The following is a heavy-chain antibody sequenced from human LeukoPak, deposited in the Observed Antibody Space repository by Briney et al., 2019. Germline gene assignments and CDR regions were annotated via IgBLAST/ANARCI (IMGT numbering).Heavy chain of an antibody. Sequence: ASVKVSCKASGYTFTGYYMHWVRQAPGQGLEWMGWINPNSGGTNYAQKFQGRVAMTRDTSISTAYMELSRLRSDDTAVYYCARHDYYDSRGIVDWGQGTLVTVSS. J-gene: IGHJ4*02. CDR2: INPNSGGT. CDR1: GYTFTGYY. D-gene: IGHD3-22*01. V-gene: IGHV1-2*02. CDR3: ARHDYYDSRGIVD.